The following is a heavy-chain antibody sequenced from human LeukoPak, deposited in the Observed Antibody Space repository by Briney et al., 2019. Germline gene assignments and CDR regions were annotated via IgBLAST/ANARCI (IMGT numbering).Heavy chain of an antibody. J-gene: IGHJ4*02. Sequence: ASVKASCKASGYTFTSYYMHWVRQAPGQGLEWMGIINPSGGSTSYAQKFQGRVTMTRDTSTSTVYMELSSLRSEDTAVYYCARKDLRGIAAAGTFDYWGQGTLVTVSS. D-gene: IGHD6-13*01. CDR3: ARKDLRGIAAAGTFDY. CDR2: INPSGGST. V-gene: IGHV1-46*01. CDR1: GYTFTSYY.